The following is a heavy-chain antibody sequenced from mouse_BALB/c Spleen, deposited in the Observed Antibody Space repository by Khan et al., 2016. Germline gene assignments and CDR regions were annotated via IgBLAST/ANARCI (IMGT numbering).Heavy chain of an antibody. CDR1: GYTSTNYG. CDR2: INTYTGEP. Sequence: QIQLVQSGPELKKPGETVKISCKASGYTSTNYGMNWVKQAPGKGLKWMGWINTYTGEPTYADDFKGRFAFSLETSASTAYLQLNNRKNEDKATYFCAREYYGTWFAYWGQGTLVTVAA. D-gene: IGHD1-1*01. V-gene: IGHV9-1*02. J-gene: IGHJ3*01. CDR3: AREYYGTWFAY.